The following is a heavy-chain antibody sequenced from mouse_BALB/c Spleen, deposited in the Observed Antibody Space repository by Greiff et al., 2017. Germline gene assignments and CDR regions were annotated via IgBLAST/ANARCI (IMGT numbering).Heavy chain of an antibody. CDR1: GFNIKDYY. CDR3: NARDDRYAMDC. D-gene: IGHD2-12*01. V-gene: IGHV14-4*02. CDR2: IDPENGDT. Sequence: EVKLQESGAELVRSGASVKLSCTASGFNIKDYYMHWVKQRPEQGLEWIGWIDPENGDTEYAPKFQGKATMTADTSSNTAYLQLSSLTSEDTAVYYCNARDDRYAMDCWGQGTSVTVSS. J-gene: IGHJ4*01.